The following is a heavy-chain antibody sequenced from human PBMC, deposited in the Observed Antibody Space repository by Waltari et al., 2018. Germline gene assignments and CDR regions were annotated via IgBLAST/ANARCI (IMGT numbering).Heavy chain of an antibody. Sequence: QVPLQESGPGMVQPSGPLSLTFAVSGGSIRSNYCCSWVRQSPDKGLEWIGQIHHSGRIIYNPSLKSRVTISEDTSKNQFSLKVNAVTAADTAVYYCASDRGVGLYLDNWGQGTLVSVSS. J-gene: IGHJ4*02. CDR1: GGSIRSNYC. V-gene: IGHV4-4*02. D-gene: IGHD2-8*02. CDR2: IHHSGRI. CDR3: ASDRGVGLYLDN.